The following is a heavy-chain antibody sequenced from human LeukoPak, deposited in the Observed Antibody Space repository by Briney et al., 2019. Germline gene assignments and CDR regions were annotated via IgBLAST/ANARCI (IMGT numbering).Heavy chain of an antibody. CDR2: ISAYKGNT. V-gene: IGHV1-18*01. CDR3: ARDLYYYGSGSYYDVFDV. Sequence: ASVKVSCKASGYTFSTYGISWVRQAPGQGLEWMGWISAYKGNTYYAQKLQGRVTMTTDTSTSTAYMELRSLRSDDTAIYYCARDLYYYGSGSYYDVFDVWGQGTMVTVTS. D-gene: IGHD3-10*01. CDR1: GYTFSTYG. J-gene: IGHJ3*01.